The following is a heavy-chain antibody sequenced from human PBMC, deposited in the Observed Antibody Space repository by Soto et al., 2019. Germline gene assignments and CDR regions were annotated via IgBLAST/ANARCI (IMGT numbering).Heavy chain of an antibody. D-gene: IGHD6-6*01. CDR3: EKDSWYSSSETRGY. J-gene: IGHJ4*02. V-gene: IGHV3-9*01. CDR2: ISWNSGSI. CDR1: GFTFDDYA. Sequence: LRLSCAASGFTFDDYAMHWVRQAPGKGLERVTGISWNSGSIGYADSVKGRFTISRDNAKNSLYLQMNSLRAEDTDLYYCEKDSWYSSSETRGYWGQGTLVNVSS.